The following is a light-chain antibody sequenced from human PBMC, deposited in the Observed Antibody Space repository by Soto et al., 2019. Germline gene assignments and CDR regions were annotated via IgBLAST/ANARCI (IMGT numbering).Light chain of an antibody. J-gene: IGLJ1*01. CDR3: AAWDDSLSAFYV. Sequence: QSVLTQPPSASGTPGQRVTISCSGSSSNIGSNYVYWYQQLPGTAPKLLIYRNNQRPSRVPDRFSGSKSGTSASLAISGLRSEDEADYYCAAWDDSLSAFYVFGTGTKVTVL. CDR1: SSNIGSNY. V-gene: IGLV1-47*01. CDR2: RNN.